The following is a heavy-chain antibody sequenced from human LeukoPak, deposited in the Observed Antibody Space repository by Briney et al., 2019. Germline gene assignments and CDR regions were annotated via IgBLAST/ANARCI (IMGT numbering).Heavy chain of an antibody. J-gene: IGHJ2*01. D-gene: IGHD3-10*01. Sequence: SETLSLTCTVSGGSISSSSYYWGWIRQPPGKGLEWIGSIYYSGSTYYNPSLKSRVTISVDTSKNQFSLKLSSVTAADTAVYYCARDSVEWFGEFLDTLWYFDLWGRGTLVTVSS. CDR2: IYYSGST. V-gene: IGHV4-39*07. CDR1: GGSISSSSYY. CDR3: ARDSVEWFGEFLDTLWYFDL.